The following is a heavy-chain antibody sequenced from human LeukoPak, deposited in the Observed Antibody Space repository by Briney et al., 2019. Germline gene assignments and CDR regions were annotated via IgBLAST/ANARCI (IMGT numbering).Heavy chain of an antibody. CDR1: GFTFSSYA. Sequence: PGGSLRLSCAASGFTFSSYAMSWVRQAPGKGLEWVSAISGSGGSTYYADSVKGRFTIPRDNSKNTLYLQMNSLRAEDTAVYYCAKDGFSSSSAFDYWGQGTLVTVSS. CDR2: ISGSGGST. CDR3: AKDGFSSSSAFDY. J-gene: IGHJ4*02. V-gene: IGHV3-23*01. D-gene: IGHD6-6*01.